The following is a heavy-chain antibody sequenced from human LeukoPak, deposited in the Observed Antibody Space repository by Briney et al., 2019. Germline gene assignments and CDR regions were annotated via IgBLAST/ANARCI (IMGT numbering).Heavy chain of an antibody. D-gene: IGHD4-17*01. CDR3: ASRPFETTVVPWDFY. J-gene: IGHJ4*02. Sequence: PGGSLRLSCAASGFTFSSYSMNWVRQAPGKGLEWVSSISSGSSYIYYADSVKGRFTISRDNAKNSLYLQMNSLRAEDTAVYYCASRPFETTVVPWDFYWGQGTQVTVSS. V-gene: IGHV3-21*01. CDR2: ISSGSSYI. CDR1: GFTFSSYS.